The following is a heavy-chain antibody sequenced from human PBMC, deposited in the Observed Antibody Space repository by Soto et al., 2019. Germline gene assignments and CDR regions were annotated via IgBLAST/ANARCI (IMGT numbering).Heavy chain of an antibody. D-gene: IGHD3-9*01. CDR1: GFTFSSYA. J-gene: IGHJ3*02. V-gene: IGHV3-23*01. CDR2: ISGSGGST. CDR3: AKVLKTSYDILTGYYNGDAFDI. Sequence: EVQLLESGGGLVQPGGSLRLSCAASGFTFSSYAMSWVRQAPGKGLEWVSAISGSGGSTYYADSVKGRFTISRDNSKNTLYLQMNSLRAEDTAVYYCAKVLKTSYDILTGYYNGDAFDIWGQGTMVTVSS.